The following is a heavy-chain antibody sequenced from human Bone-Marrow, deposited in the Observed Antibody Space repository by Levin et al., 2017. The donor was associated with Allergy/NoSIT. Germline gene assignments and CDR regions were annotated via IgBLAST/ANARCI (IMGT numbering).Heavy chain of an antibody. J-gene: IGHJ2*01. CDR1: EFTSSYYW. D-gene: IGHD4-23*01. Sequence: PGGSLRLSCAASEFTSSYYWMSWVRQAPGKGLEWVANIKQDGSETYYVDSVRGRFTISRDNAKNSLHLQTNNLRVEDTAMYYCARAYGGFGFWYFDVWGRGTLVTVSS. CDR3: ARAYGGFGFWYFDV. V-gene: IGHV3-7*03. CDR2: IKQDGSET.